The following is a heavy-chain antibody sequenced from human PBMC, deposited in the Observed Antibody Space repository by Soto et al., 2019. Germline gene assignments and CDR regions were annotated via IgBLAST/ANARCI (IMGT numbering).Heavy chain of an antibody. D-gene: IGHD2-2*01. CDR3: AREFPAGDIVVVPAAPTVYPNWFDP. Sequence: ASVKVSCKASGYTFTSYDINWVRQAPGQGLEWMGWMNPNSGNTGYAQKFQGRVTMTRNTSISTAYMELSSLRSEDTAVYYCAREFPAGDIVVVPAAPTVYPNWFDPWGQGTLVTVSS. CDR2: MNPNSGNT. J-gene: IGHJ5*02. V-gene: IGHV1-8*01. CDR1: GYTFTSYD.